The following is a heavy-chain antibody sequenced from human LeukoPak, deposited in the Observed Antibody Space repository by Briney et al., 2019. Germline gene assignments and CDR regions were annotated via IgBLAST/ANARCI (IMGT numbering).Heavy chain of an antibody. J-gene: IGHJ4*02. CDR3: ARVGGDYGIVLDY. Sequence: GGSLRLSCAASGFTFSSYWMSWVRQAPGKGLEWVANIKQDGSEKYYVDSVKGRFTISRDNAKNSLYLQMNSLRAEDTAVYYCARVGGDYGIVLDYWGQGTLVTVSS. D-gene: IGHD4-17*01. CDR1: GFTFSSYW. V-gene: IGHV3-7*01. CDR2: IKQDGSEK.